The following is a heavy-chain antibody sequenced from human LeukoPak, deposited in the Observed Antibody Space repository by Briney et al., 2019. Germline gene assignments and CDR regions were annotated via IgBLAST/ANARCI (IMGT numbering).Heavy chain of an antibody. J-gene: IGHJ4*02. D-gene: IGHD6-19*01. V-gene: IGHV4-4*07. Sequence: PSETLSLTCTVSGGSISGYYWSWIRQPAGKGLEWIGRIYSSGSTNYNPSLKSRVTMSVDTSKNQFSLKLSSVTAADTAVYYCARSSVVAGTFGLDYWGQGTLVTVSS. CDR1: GGSISGYY. CDR3: ARSSVVAGTFGLDY. CDR2: IYSSGST.